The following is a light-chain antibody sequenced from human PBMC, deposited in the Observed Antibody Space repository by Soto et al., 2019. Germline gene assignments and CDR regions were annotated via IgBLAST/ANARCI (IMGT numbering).Light chain of an antibody. Sequence: QSVLTQPASVSGSPGQSITISCTGTSNDVGSYNLVSWYQQHPGKAPKVMIYEVNKRPSGVSNRFSGSKSGNTASLTISGLQAEDEADYYCCSYAGSSTVVFGTGNKVTVL. CDR1: SNDVGSYNL. J-gene: IGLJ1*01. CDR3: CSYAGSSTVV. CDR2: EVN. V-gene: IGLV2-23*02.